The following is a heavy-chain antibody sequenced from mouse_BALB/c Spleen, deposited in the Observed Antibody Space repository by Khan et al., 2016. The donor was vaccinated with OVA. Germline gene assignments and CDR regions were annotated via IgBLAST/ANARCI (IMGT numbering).Heavy chain of an antibody. CDR3: AGGGRFAY. CDR1: GYKLTDYA. J-gene: IGHJ3*01. Sequence: QVQLKQSGAELVRPGVSVKISCKGSGYKLTDYAMHWVKQSHAKSLEWIGVISTYYGHASYNQKFEGKATMTVDKSSSTAYMELARLTSEDSAIXYCAGGGRFAYWGQGTLVTVSA. V-gene: IGHV1S137*01. CDR2: ISTYYGHA.